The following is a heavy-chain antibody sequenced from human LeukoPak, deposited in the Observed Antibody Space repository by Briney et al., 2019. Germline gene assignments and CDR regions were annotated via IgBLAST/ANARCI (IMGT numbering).Heavy chain of an antibody. Sequence: SETLSLTCTVSAGSFISSSHHWGWIRQSPGKGLEWIGSVYYGRTTYYNPSLDGRVTASLDTSANQFSLQLNSVTAADTAVYYCVRHDGRGGATMGAFDSWGQGSLVTVSS. J-gene: IGHJ5*01. CDR2: VYYGRTT. D-gene: IGHD5-12*01. V-gene: IGHV4-39*01. CDR3: VRHDGRGGATMGAFDS. CDR1: AGSFISSSHH.